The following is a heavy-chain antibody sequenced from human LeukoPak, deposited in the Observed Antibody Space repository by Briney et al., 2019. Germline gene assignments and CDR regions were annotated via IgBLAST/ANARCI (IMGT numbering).Heavy chain of an antibody. CDR1: GFTFSNYG. D-gene: IGHD5-12*01. CDR3: ARSAGIEATIVLGY. Sequence: PGRSLRLSCAASGFTFSNYGMHWVRQAPGKALECLGVIWYDVSNKDCSDSVKGRFAISRDTSKNTLYLQMNSLRAEDTAVYYCARSAGIEATIVLGYWGQGTLVTVSS. J-gene: IGHJ4*02. CDR2: IWYDVSNK. V-gene: IGHV3-33*01.